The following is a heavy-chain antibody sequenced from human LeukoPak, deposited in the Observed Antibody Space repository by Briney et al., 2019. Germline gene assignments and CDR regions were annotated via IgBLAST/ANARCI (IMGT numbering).Heavy chain of an antibody. CDR1: GFTVSSNY. CDR3: ARWSSGWYADERYYYYGMDV. J-gene: IGHJ6*01. Sequence: PGGSLRLSCAASGFTVSSNYMSWVRQAPGKGLEWVPVIYSGGSTYYADSVKGRFTISRDNSKNTLYLQMNSLRAEDTAVYYCARWSSGWYADERYYYYGMDVWGQGTTVTVSS. V-gene: IGHV3-53*01. CDR2: IYSGGST. D-gene: IGHD6-19*01.